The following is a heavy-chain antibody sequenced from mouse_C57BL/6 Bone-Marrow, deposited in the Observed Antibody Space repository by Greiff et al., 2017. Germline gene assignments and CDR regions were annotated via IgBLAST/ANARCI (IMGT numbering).Heavy chain of an antibody. J-gene: IGHJ3*01. V-gene: IGHV1-62-2*01. CDR1: GYTFTEYT. CDR3: ARHEYCVGSSGPAWFAY. D-gene: IGHD3-2*02. Sequence: QVQLQQSGAELVKPGASVKLSCKASGYTFTEYTIHWVKQRSGQGLEWIGWFYPGSGSIKYNEKFKDKATLTADNSSSTVYMELSRLTSEDSAVYFCARHEYCVGSSGPAWFAYWGQGTLVTVSA. CDR2: FYPGSGSI.